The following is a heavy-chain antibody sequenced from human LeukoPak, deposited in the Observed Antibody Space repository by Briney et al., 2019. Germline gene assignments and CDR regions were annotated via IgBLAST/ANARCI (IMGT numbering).Heavy chain of an antibody. V-gene: IGHV1-18*01. CDR2: ISAYNGNT. D-gene: IGHD3-9*01. Sequence: ASVKVSCKASGYTFTSYGISWVRQAPGQGLEWMGWISAYNGNTNYAQKLQGRVTMTTDTSTSTAYMELRSLRSDGTAVYYCARDWAPLTGYYSAEYFQHWGQGTLVTVSS. CDR3: ARDWAPLTGYYSAEYFQH. J-gene: IGHJ1*01. CDR1: GYTFTSYG.